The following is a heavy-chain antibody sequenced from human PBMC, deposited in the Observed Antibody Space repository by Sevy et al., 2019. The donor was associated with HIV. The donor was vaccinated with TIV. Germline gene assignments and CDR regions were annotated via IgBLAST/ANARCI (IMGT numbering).Heavy chain of an antibody. V-gene: IGHV1-69*13. Sequence: ASVKVSCKAAGGTFSSDTISWVRQAPGQGLEWLGGITPISGRTTHAQKFHDKVTITADESTSTVYMDLSSLRSEDTAVYYCASGHYDRSGSRVLPYYIPFDSWGQGTLVTVSS. CDR2: ITPISGRT. CDR3: ASGHYDRSGSRVLPYYIPFDS. J-gene: IGHJ4*02. D-gene: IGHD3-22*01. CDR1: GGTFSSDT.